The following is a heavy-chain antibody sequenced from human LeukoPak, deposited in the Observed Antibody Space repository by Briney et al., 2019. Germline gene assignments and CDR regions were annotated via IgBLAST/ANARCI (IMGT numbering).Heavy chain of an antibody. J-gene: IGHJ4*02. CDR3: AGGSGWLIDY. V-gene: IGHV3-7*05. Sequence: GGSLRLSCAASGFTFGNYWMNWFRQAPGKALVGVAIIKKDGSEKLYVDSVKGRFTISRDNAKNSLYLPMNSLRAEDTAVYYCAGGSGWLIDYWGQGSLVTVSS. CDR1: GFTFGNYW. D-gene: IGHD6-19*01. CDR2: IKKDGSEK.